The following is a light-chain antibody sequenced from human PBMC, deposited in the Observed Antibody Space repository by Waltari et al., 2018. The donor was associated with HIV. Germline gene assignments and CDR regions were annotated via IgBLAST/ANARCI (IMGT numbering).Light chain of an antibody. CDR2: NNF. CDR1: SSNIGAGFD. Sequence: QSVLTQPPSVSGAPGQRVTISCSVSSSNIGAGFDVHWYQHLPGTAPKLPIYNNFNRPSGVPDRFSGSKSGTSASLAITGLQAEDEADYYCQSYDSTLTGVFGGGTKLTVL. V-gene: IGLV1-40*01. CDR3: QSYDSTLTGV. J-gene: IGLJ3*02.